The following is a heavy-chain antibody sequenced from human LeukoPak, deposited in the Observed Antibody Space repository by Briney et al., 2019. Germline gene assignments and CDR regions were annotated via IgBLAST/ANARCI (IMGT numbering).Heavy chain of an antibody. J-gene: IGHJ3*02. D-gene: IGHD2-21*01. Sequence: GASVKVSCKASGYTFTCYYMHWVRQAPGQGLEWMGCINPNSAGTNYAQKFQRSVTMTRDTSISTAYMELSRLRSDDTAVYYCARLWPGAFDIWGQGTMVTVSS. V-gene: IGHV1-2*02. CDR1: GYTFTCYY. CDR2: INPNSAGT. CDR3: ARLWPGAFDI.